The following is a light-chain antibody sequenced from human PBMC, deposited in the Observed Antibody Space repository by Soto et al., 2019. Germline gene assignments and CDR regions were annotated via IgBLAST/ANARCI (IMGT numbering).Light chain of an antibody. J-gene: IGKJ4*01. Sequence: DIQMIQSPSSLSASVGDRVTITCQASQDIKNYLNWYQQKPGKAPKLLIYDVSNLETGVPSRFSGSGSGTHFSLTISSLQPEDVATYYCQHYDHLPPLTFGGGTRVRIK. V-gene: IGKV1-33*01. CDR3: QHYDHLPPLT. CDR2: DVS. CDR1: QDIKNY.